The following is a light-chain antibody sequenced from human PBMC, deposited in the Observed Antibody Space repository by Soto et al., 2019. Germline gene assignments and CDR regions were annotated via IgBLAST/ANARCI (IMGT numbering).Light chain of an antibody. J-gene: IGKJ1*01. CDR1: QGISNY. CDR3: QKYNSAPWT. Sequence: DIQMTQSPSSLSASVGHRVTITCRASQGISNYLAWYQQKPGKVPKLLIYAASTLQSGVPSRFSGSGSGTDLTLTISSLQPEDVATYFCQKYNSAPWTFGQGTKVEIK. CDR2: AAS. V-gene: IGKV1-27*01.